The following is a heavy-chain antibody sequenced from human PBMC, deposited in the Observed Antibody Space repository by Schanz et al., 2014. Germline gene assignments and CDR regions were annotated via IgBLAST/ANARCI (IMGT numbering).Heavy chain of an antibody. V-gene: IGHV3-15*01. CDR3: ATASSPVREAGAGSSFHL. J-gene: IGHJ5*02. Sequence: EVQLLESGGGLAQPGGSLRLSCAASTSIFNHAWMSWVRQAPGKGLEWLGRIKSKTDGETTDYAAPVKGRFSISRDDSQSTLYLQMNSLKIEDTAVYYCATASSPVREAGAGSSFHLWGQGTLVTVSP. CDR2: IKSKTDGETT. CDR1: TSIFNHAW. D-gene: IGHD6-13*01.